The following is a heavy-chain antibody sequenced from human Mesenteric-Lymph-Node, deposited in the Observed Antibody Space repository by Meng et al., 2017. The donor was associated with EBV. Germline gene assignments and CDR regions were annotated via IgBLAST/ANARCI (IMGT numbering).Heavy chain of an antibody. D-gene: IGHD2-21*02. V-gene: IGHV1-69*01. CDR3: ASRLSPCGGDCHYFFDY. Sequence: VQSVQTGAEVTGPGYSWMGSCKAAGATFSTYAISCVRQAPGQGIEWMGGILPIFAPADYAQKFQDRVTIPADESTNTVYMELSSLRSEDTAMYFCASRLSPCGGDCHYFFDYWGQGTLVTVS. CDR1: GATFSTYA. J-gene: IGHJ4*02. CDR2: ILPIFAPA.